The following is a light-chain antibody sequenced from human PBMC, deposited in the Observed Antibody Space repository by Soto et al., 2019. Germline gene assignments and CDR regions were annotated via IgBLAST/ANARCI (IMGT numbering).Light chain of an antibody. CDR2: DAS. Sequence: AIQLTQSPCSLSASVADRVTITCRASQGISSALAWYQQKPGKAPKLLIYDASSLESGVPSRFSGSGSGTDFTLTISSLQPQDFATYYCQQFNSYPVTFGQGTRLEIK. CDR3: QQFNSYPVT. V-gene: IGKV1-13*02. J-gene: IGKJ5*01. CDR1: QGISSA.